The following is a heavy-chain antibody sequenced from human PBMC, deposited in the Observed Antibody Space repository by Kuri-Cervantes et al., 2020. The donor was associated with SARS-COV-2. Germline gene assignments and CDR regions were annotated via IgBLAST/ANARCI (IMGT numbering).Heavy chain of an antibody. Sequence: GGSLRLSCAASGFTFSSYEMNWVRQAPGKGLVWVSRINPDGSYTNNADSVKGRFTLSRDNAKNMLFLQMNSLGAEDTAVYYCVRDGDHWNFDYWGQGTLVTVSS. D-gene: IGHD1-1*01. J-gene: IGHJ4*02. CDR2: INPDGSYT. CDR1: GFTFSSYE. V-gene: IGHV3-74*01. CDR3: VRDGDHWNFDY.